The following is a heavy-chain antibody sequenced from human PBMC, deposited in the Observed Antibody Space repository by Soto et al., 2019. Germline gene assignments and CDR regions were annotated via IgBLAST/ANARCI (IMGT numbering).Heavy chain of an antibody. CDR3: AMGYSGYDYGGLPSPRSIDY. V-gene: IGHV1-69*08. J-gene: IGHJ4*02. CDR1: GGTFSSYT. Sequence: GASVKVSCKASGGTFSSYTISWVRQAPGQGLEWMGRIIPILGTANYAQKFQGRVTITADESTSTAYMELSSLRSEDTAVYYCAMGYSGYDYGGLPSPRSIDYWGQGTLVTVSS. CDR2: IIPILGTA. D-gene: IGHD5-12*01.